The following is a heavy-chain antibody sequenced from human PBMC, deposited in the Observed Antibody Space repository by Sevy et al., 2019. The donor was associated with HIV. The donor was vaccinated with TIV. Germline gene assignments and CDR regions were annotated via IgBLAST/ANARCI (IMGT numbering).Heavy chain of an antibody. CDR2: IYYSGST. D-gene: IGHD3-9*01. CDR1: GGSISSSSYY. CDR3: ARRTPYYDILTGYTGGWFDP. J-gene: IGHJ5*02. V-gene: IGHV4-39*01. Sequence: SETLSLTCTVSGGSISSSSYYWGWIRQPPGKGLEWIGSIYYSGSTYYNPSLKSRVTISVDTSKNQFSLKLSSVTAADTAVYYCARRTPYYDILTGYTGGWFDPWGQGTLVTVSS.